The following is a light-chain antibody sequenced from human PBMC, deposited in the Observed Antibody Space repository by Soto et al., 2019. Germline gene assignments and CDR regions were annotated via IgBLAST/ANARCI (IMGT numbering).Light chain of an antibody. CDR1: XSXVGGYNY. CDR3: SSYTSSSTEV. V-gene: IGLV2-14*01. CDR2: DVS. Sequence: QSALTQPASVSGSPGQSITISXXGTXSXVGGYNYVSWYQQHPGKAPKLMIYDVSNRPSGVSNRFSGSKSGNTASLTISGLQAEDEADYYCSSYTSSSTEVFGTGTKLTVL. J-gene: IGLJ1*01.